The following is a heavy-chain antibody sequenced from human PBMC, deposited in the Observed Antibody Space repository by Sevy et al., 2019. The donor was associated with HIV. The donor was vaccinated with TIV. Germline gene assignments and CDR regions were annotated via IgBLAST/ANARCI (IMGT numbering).Heavy chain of an antibody. D-gene: IGHD1-26*01. CDR3: ASSGFTTSLDY. CDR1: GGSFSDFY. J-gene: IGHJ4*02. CDR2: INHSGST. Sequence: SETLSLTCAVYGGSFSDFYWSWIRQPPGKGLEWIGEINHSGSTDYNPSSGSTSYNPSSGDTNYNPSLNSRLTISVDTSKNQFSLRLSSVTAADTAIYYCASSGFTTSLDYWGQGTLVTVSS. V-gene: IGHV4-34*01.